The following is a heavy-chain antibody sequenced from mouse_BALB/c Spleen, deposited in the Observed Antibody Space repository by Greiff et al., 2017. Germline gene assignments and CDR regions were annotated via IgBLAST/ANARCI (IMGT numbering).Heavy chain of an antibody. J-gene: IGHJ1*01. D-gene: IGHD2-12*01. CDR2: SRNKANDYTT. Sequence: EVKVVESGGGLVQPGGSLRLSCATSGFTFSDFYMEWVRQPPGKRLEWIAASRNKANDYTTEYSASVKGRFIVSRDTSQSILYLQMNALRAEDTAMYYCARDAYDWYFDVWGAGTTVTVSS. CDR3: ARDAYDWYFDV. V-gene: IGHV7-1*02. CDR1: GFTFSDFY.